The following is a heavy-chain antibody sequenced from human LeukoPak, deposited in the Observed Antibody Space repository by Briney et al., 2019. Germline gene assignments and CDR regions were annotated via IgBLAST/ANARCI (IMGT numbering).Heavy chain of an antibody. Sequence: GRSLRLSCAASGFTFSDYDMHWVRQAPGKGLEWVSVIHSGGTTYYADSVKGRFTISRDNSKNTLYLQMNSLRAEDTAVYYCARGGNKVGDYDPFDYWGQGTLVTVSS. CDR3: ARGGNKVGDYDPFDY. D-gene: IGHD4-17*01. CDR1: GFTFSDYD. V-gene: IGHV3-53*01. J-gene: IGHJ4*02. CDR2: IHSGGTT.